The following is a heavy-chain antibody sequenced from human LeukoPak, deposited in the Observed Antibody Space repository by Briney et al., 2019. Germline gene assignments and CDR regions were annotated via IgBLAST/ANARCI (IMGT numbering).Heavy chain of an antibody. CDR2: ISSTSSTI. D-gene: IGHD3-3*01. CDR1: GFTFSSYS. J-gene: IGHJ4*02. CDR3: ARAGGIPHYDFWSGYPRYYFDY. Sequence: GGSLRLSCGASGFTFSSYSMNWVRQAPGKGLEWVSYISSTSSTIYYADSVKGRFTISRDNAKNSLYLQMNSLRAEDTAVYYCARAGGIPHYDFWSGYPRYYFDYWGQGTLVTVSS. V-gene: IGHV3-48*04.